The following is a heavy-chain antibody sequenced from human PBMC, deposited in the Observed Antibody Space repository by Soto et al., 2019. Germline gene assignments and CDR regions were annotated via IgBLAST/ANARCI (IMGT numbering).Heavy chain of an antibody. J-gene: IGHJ4*02. V-gene: IGHV3-21*01. CDR1: GFTFSSYS. CDR2: ISSSSSYI. CDR3: ARHQPGYSYGYGLGY. Sequence: EVQLVESGGGLVKPGGSLRLSCAASGFTFSSYSMNWVRQAPGKGLEWVSSISSSSSYIYYADSVKGRFTISRDNAKNSLYLHMNSLRAEDTAVYYCARHQPGYSYGYGLGYWGQGTLVTVSS. D-gene: IGHD5-18*01.